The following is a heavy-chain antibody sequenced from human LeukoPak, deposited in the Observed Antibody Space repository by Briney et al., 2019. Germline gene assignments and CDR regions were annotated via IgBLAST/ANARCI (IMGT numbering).Heavy chain of an antibody. CDR1: GYTFTSYG. V-gene: IGHV1-18*01. Sequence: ASVKDSCKASGYTFTSYGISWVRQAPGQGLEWMGWISAYNGNTNYAQKLQGRVTMTTDTSTSTAYMELRSLRSDDTAVYYCARAAYVWGSYRYYFDYWGQGTLVTVSS. D-gene: IGHD3-16*02. J-gene: IGHJ4*02. CDR3: ARAAYVWGSYRYYFDY. CDR2: ISAYNGNT.